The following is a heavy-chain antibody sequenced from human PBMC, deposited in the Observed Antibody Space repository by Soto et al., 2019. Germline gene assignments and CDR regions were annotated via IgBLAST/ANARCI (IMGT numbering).Heavy chain of an antibody. CDR3: ARDTYYDSSGYPRFDY. J-gene: IGHJ4*02. CDR2: ISAYNGNT. Sequence: ASVKVSCTASGYTFTSYGISWVRQAPGQGLEWMGWISAYNGNTNYAQKLQGRVTMTTDTSTSTAYMELRSLRSDDTAVYYCARDTYYDSSGYPRFDYWGQGTLVTVSS. V-gene: IGHV1-18*01. CDR1: GYTFTSYG. D-gene: IGHD3-22*01.